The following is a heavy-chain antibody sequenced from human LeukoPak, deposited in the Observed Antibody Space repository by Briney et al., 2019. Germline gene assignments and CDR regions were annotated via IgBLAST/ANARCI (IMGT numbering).Heavy chain of an antibody. CDR3: ARVSCSSTSCYMANWFDP. CDR1: GFTFDNYG. Sequence: CPGGSLRLSCAASGFTFDNYGMSWVRQAPGKGLEGASGINWNGGSTGYADSVKGRFTISRDNAKNSLYLQMNSLRAEDTALYHCARVSCSSTSCYMANWFDPWGQGTLVTVSS. V-gene: IGHV3-20*01. CDR2: INWNGGST. D-gene: IGHD2-2*02. J-gene: IGHJ5*02.